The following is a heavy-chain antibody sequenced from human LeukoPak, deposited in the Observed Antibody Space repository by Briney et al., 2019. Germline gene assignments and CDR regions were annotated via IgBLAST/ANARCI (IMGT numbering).Heavy chain of an antibody. CDR1: GGSISSSKW. Sequence: SGTLSLTCGVSGGSISSSKWWSWVRQPPGKGLEWIGEIYHSGRTNYNPSLKSRVTISVDTSKNQFSLKLSSVTAADTAVYYCARGAEYFHHWGQGTLVTVSS. J-gene: IGHJ1*01. CDR3: ARGAEYFHH. V-gene: IGHV4-4*02. CDR2: IYHSGRT.